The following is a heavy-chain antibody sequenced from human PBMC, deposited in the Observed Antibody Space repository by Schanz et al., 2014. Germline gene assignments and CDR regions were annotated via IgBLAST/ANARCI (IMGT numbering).Heavy chain of an antibody. J-gene: IGHJ4*02. V-gene: IGHV1-2*06. CDR3: ARDGIGADKR. D-gene: IGHD6-13*01. CDR2: INPNSGGT. Sequence: QVQLVQSGAEVKKPGASVKVSCKASGYTFTSYGISWVRQAPGQGLEWMGRINPNSGGTNYAQKFQGRVTMTRDTSISTAYMEMTRLTSDDTAVYYCARDGIGADKRWGQGTLVTVSS. CDR1: GYTFTSYG.